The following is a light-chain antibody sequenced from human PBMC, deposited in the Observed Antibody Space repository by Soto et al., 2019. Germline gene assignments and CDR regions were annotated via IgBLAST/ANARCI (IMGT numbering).Light chain of an antibody. CDR3: QQRTTWPT. CDR2: DVS. V-gene: IGKV3-11*01. Sequence: EIGLTQSPATLSLSPGDTATLSCRASQTVTSSLAWFQQRPGQAPRLLIYDVSRRAPAIPARFSGSGSGTDFTLTISSLEPEDFAIYYCQQRTTWPTFGGGTKVEIK. CDR1: QTVTSS. J-gene: IGKJ4*01.